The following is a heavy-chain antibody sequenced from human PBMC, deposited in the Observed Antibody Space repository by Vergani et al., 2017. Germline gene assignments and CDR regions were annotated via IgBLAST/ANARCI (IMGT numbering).Heavy chain of an antibody. CDR1: GFTFSSYE. D-gene: IGHD2-2*01. Sequence: EVQLVESGGGLVQPGGSLRLSCAASGFTFSSYEMNWVRQAPGKGLEWVSYISSSGSTIYYAASVKGRFTISRDNAKNSLYLQMNSLRAEDTAVYYCARDRGWNGVMVVPAAFDYWGQGTLVTVSS. J-gene: IGHJ4*02. CDR3: ARDRGWNGVMVVPAAFDY. CDR2: ISSSGSTI. V-gene: IGHV3-48*03.